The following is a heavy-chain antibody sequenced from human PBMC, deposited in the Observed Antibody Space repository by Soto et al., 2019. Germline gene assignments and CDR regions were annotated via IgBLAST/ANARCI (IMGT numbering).Heavy chain of an antibody. V-gene: IGHV4-34*01. Sequence: SETLSLTCAVYGGSFSGYYWSWIRQPPGKGLEWIGEINHSGSTNYNPSLKSRVTISVDTSKNQLSLKLSSVTAADTAVYYCARARGPTPVPSYSSSGYAARLLWLFDYWGQGTLVTVSS. CDR2: INHSGST. CDR1: GGSFSGYY. J-gene: IGHJ4*02. CDR3: ARARGPTPVPSYSSSGYAARLLWLFDY. D-gene: IGHD6-13*01.